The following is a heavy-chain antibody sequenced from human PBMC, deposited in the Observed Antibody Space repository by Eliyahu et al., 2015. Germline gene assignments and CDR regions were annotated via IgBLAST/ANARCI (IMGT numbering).Heavy chain of an antibody. D-gene: IGHD3-22*01. V-gene: IGHV2-5*02. CDR2: IYWDDDK. CDR3: AHGTLQWLFHPRDVFYFDY. CDR1: GFSLSTSGVG. Sequence: QITLKESGPTLVKPTQTLTLTCTFSGFSLSTSGVGVGWIRQPPGKALEWLALIYWDDDKRYSPSLKSRLTITKDTSKNQLVLTMTNMDPVDTATYYCAHGTLQWLFHPRDVFYFDYWGQGTLVTVSS. J-gene: IGHJ4*02.